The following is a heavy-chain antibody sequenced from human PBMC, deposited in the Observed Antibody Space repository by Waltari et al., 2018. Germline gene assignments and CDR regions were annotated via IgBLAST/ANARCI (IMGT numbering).Heavy chain of an antibody. D-gene: IGHD5-18*01. Sequence: QVQLVQSGAEVKRPGYSVKVSCKASGGPFNTYAINWVRQAPGLGLEWMGRIIPIIDTAGYAQKFQDRVTFTADRATGTAYMELSSLRPDDTGMYYCAGPRGIHLWSFDDWGQGTLVIVSS. CDR3: AGPRGIHLWSFDD. V-gene: IGHV1-69*04. CDR2: IIPIIDTA. J-gene: IGHJ4*02. CDR1: GGPFNTYA.